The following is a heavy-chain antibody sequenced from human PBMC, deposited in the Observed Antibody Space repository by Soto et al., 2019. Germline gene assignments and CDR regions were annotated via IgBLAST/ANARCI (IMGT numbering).Heavy chain of an antibody. D-gene: IGHD1-26*01. CDR2: IVGGSGNT. Sequence: SVKVSCKASGSTFSTSAVQWVRQARGQRPEWMGWIVGGSGNTNYAQNSQERVIITRDMSTSTVYMELCSLRSDDTAVYFCAARRSGLYAMDVWGQGTTVTVAS. V-gene: IGHV1-58*01. J-gene: IGHJ6*02. CDR3: AARRSGLYAMDV. CDR1: GSTFSTSA.